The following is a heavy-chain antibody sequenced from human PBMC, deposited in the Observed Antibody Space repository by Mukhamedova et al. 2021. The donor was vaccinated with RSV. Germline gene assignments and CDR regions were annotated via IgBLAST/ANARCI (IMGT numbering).Heavy chain of an antibody. CDR2: IYYNGNT. D-gene: IGHD2-15*01. CDR3: ARLRIYCSGGTCYYYFGN. J-gene: IGHJ4*02. V-gene: IGHV4-39*01. Sequence: GLEWIGNIYYNGNTYYDPSLKSRVTISVDTSKNQFSMRQSSVTAADRAVYYCARLRIYCSGGTCYYYFGNWGQGSLVTVSS.